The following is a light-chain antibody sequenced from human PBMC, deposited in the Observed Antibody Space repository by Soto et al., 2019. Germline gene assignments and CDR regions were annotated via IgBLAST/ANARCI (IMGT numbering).Light chain of an antibody. CDR3: QQLNSYPRGLT. V-gene: IGKV1-9*01. CDR1: QGISNY. CDR2: AAS. Sequence: IQLTQSPSSLSASVGDRVTITCRASQGISNYLAWYQQKLGKAPKLLISAASTLQSGVPSRFSGSGSGTDFTLTISGLQPEDFETYYCQQLNSYPRGLTFGGGTKVEIK. J-gene: IGKJ4*01.